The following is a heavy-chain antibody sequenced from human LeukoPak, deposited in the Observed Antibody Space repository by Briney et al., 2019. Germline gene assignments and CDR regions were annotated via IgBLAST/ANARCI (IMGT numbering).Heavy chain of an antibody. J-gene: IGHJ4*02. Sequence: GGSLRLSCAASGFTFSRYAMTWVRQAPGKGLEWVSSVSGCGVNIFCADSVKGRFTISRDNSQNTVFLQMNSLRDDDTAVYFCAKAGVYYGSGRPDYLDHWGQGTPVTVSP. CDR3: AKAGVYYGSGRPDYLDH. CDR2: VSGCGVNI. D-gene: IGHD3-10*01. V-gene: IGHV3-23*01. CDR1: GFTFSRYA.